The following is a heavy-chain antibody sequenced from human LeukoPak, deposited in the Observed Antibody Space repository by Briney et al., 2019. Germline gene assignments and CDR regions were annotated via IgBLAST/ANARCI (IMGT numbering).Heavy chain of an antibody. V-gene: IGHV3-23*01. CDR1: GFTSNLYA. Sequence: GGSLRLSCAASGFTSNLYAMTWVRKAPGKGLEWVSTFYETLKTDYADSVKGRFTISRDTSNNMLYLQMNSLRTEDTAIYYCAKRGAGSGGLHYWGQGTLVTVSS. CDR2: FYETLKT. D-gene: IGHD6-19*01. J-gene: IGHJ4*02. CDR3: AKRGAGSGGLHY.